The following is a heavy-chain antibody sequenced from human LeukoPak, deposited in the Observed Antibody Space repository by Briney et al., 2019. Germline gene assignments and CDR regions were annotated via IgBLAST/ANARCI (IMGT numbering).Heavy chain of an antibody. J-gene: IGHJ4*02. D-gene: IGHD1-14*01. CDR2: ISAYNGNT. V-gene: IGHV1-18*04. CDR3: ARDRKTVSVHFDY. Sequence: ASVKVSCKASGYTFTGYYMHWVRQAPGQGLEWMGWISAYNGNTNYAQKLQGRVTMTTDTSTSTAYMELRSLRTDDTAVYYCARDRKTVSVHFDYWGQGTLVTVSS. CDR1: GYTFTGYY.